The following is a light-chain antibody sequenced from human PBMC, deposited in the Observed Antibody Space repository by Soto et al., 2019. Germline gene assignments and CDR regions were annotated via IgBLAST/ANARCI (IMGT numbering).Light chain of an antibody. CDR3: QKYNSAPPWT. CDR2: AAS. Sequence: DIQMTQSPSSLSASVGDRVTITCRASQSIRNYLAWYQQKPGKVPKLLIYAASTLQSGVPSRFSGSGSGTDFTLTISSLQPEDVATYYCQKYNSAPPWTFGQGTKVDI. V-gene: IGKV1-27*01. J-gene: IGKJ1*01. CDR1: QSIRNY.